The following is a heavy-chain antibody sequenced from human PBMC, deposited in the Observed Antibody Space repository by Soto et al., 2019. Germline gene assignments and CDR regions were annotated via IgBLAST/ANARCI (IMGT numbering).Heavy chain of an antibody. CDR1: GFTFSTYA. CDR3: ARMYSSSCDY. J-gene: IGHJ4*02. V-gene: IGHV3-23*01. D-gene: IGHD6-13*01. CDR2: ITGSGDRT. Sequence: EVQLLESGGDLVQPGGSLRLSCAASGFTFSTYAMRWVRQAPGKGLEWVSSITGSGDRTYYANSVRGRFTISRNNSQSALDMQVNTLRAEDTAVYYCARMYSSSCDYWGQGTLVTVSS.